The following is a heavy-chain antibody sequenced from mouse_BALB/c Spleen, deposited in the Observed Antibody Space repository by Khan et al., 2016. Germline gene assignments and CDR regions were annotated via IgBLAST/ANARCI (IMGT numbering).Heavy chain of an antibody. D-gene: IGHD1-1*01. J-gene: IGHJ2*01. CDR3: ASVLLRFHY. CDR2: IDPANGNT. V-gene: IGHV14-3*02. CDR1: GFNILDTY. Sequence: EVQLQESGAELVKPGASVKLSCTASGFNILDTYMHWVKQRPEQGLEWIGRIDPANGNTKYDPKFQGKATVTADTSSNTAYLQLSSLTSEDTAVYYCASVLLRFHYWGQGTTLTVSS.